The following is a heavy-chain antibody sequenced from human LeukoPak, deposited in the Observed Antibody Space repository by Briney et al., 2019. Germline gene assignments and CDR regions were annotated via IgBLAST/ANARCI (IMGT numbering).Heavy chain of an antibody. Sequence: SETLSLTCTVSGGSISSYYWSWIRQPPGKGLEWIGYIYYSGSTNYNPSLKSRVTISVDTSKNQFSLKLSSVTAADTAVYYCARDLVAAARYMDVWGKGTTVTVSS. J-gene: IGHJ6*03. CDR2: IYYSGST. CDR3: ARDLVAAARYMDV. CDR1: GGSISSYY. V-gene: IGHV4-59*01. D-gene: IGHD6-13*01.